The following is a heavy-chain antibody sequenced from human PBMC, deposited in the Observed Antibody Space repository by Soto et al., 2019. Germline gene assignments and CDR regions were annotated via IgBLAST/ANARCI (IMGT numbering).Heavy chain of an antibody. J-gene: IGHJ4*02. D-gene: IGHD3-3*01. V-gene: IGHV3-15*01. Sequence: GGSRRPSWVVFEYTFSEAWIGWVRQAPGKWLGWVARINRKIDSETNDYAAPVEGRFTIARDDSKNTLYLQMSSLKIEDTAVYFCTADHWSWGQGTLVTVSS. CDR3: TADHWS. CDR2: INRKIDSETN. CDR1: EYTFSEAW.